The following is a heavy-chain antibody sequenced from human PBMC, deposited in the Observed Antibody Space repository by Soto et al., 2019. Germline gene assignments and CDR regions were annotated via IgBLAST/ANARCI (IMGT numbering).Heavy chain of an antibody. CDR2: TSAYKGNT. V-gene: IGHV1-18*01. CDR3: ARDTTDYCSSTSCYVHWFDP. Sequence: ASVRVSCKASGYTFTSYRISWVRQAPGQRLEWMGWTSAYKGNTTHPQKLQGRVTMTTATSTSTAYMELRRLRSDDTAVYYCARDTTDYCSSTSCYVHWFDPWG. CDR1: GYTFTSYR. J-gene: IGHJ5*02. D-gene: IGHD2-2*01.